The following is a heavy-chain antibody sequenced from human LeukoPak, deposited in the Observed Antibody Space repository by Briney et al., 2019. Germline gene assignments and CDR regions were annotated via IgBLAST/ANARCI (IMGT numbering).Heavy chain of an antibody. D-gene: IGHD2-15*01. Sequence: PSETLSLTCAVYGGSFSGYYWSWIRQPPGKGLEWIGEINHSGSTNYNPSLKSRVTISVDTSKNQFSLKLSSVTAADTAVYYCARGNGYSGSHWFDPWGQGTLVTVSS. CDR3: ARGNGYSGSHWFDP. CDR1: GGSFSGYY. V-gene: IGHV4-34*01. J-gene: IGHJ5*02. CDR2: INHSGST.